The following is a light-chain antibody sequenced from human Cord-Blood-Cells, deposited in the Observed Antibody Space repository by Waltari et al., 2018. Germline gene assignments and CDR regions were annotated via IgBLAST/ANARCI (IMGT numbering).Light chain of an antibody. CDR3: QQYGSSPLYS. CDR1: QSVSSSY. CDR2: GAS. V-gene: IGKV3-20*01. J-gene: IGKJ2*03. Sequence: ERATLSCRASQSVSSSYLAWYQQKPGQAPRLLIYGASSRATGIPDRFSGSGSGTDFTLTISRLEPEDFAVYYCQQYGSSPLYSFGQGTKLEIK.